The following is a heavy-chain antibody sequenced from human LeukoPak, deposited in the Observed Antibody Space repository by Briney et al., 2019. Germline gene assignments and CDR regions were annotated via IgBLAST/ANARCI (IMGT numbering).Heavy chain of an antibody. CDR1: QFPFINYA. Sequence: GGSLRLSCSASQFPFINYAMHWVRQAPGKGLEYVSSISSNGGSTYYADSVKGRFTITRDNSKNTLYLQMSSLRAEDTAVYYCVKDKGGYYYGSGSYYTDWGQGTLVTVSS. D-gene: IGHD3-10*01. CDR3: VKDKGGYYYGSGSYYTD. J-gene: IGHJ4*02. CDR2: ISSNGGST. V-gene: IGHV3-64D*06.